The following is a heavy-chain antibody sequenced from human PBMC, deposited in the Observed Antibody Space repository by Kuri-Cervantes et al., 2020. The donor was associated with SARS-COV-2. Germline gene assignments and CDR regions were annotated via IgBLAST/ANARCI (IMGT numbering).Heavy chain of an antibody. V-gene: IGHV1-18*01. Sequence: ASVPVSCKASGYTFTSYGISWVRQAPGQGLEWMGWISAYNGNTNYAQKLQGRVTMTTDTSTSTAYMELRSLRSDDTAVYYCARETTYYDYVWGSYRYGWFDPWGQGTLVTVSS. J-gene: IGHJ5*02. CDR2: ISAYNGNT. D-gene: IGHD3-16*02. CDR3: ARETTYYDYVWGSYRYGWFDP. CDR1: GYTFTSYG.